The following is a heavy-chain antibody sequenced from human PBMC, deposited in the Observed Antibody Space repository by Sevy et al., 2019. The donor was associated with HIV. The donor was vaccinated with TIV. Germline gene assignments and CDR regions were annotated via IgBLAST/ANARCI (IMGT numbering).Heavy chain of an antibody. D-gene: IGHD1-26*01. Sequence: SETLSLTCTVSGGSITSLYWNWIRQPPGKGLEWIANIYYNGHINYNPSLKSRVTLSLDTSKNEFSLRLSSVTTADTAMYYCAGENAWGRGYSWGQGTLVTVSS. V-gene: IGHV4-59*08. J-gene: IGHJ4*02. CDR2: IYYNGHI. CDR1: GGSITSLY. CDR3: AGENAWGRGYS.